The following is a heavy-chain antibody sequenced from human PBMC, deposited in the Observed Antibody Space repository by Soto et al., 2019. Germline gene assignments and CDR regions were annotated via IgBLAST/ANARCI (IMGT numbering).Heavy chain of an antibody. V-gene: IGHV1-69*12. CDR1: GGTFSSYA. CDR2: IIPIFGTA. D-gene: IGHD3-22*01. CDR3: ATDSSGYPRFDY. J-gene: IGHJ4*02. Sequence: QVQLVQSGAEVKKPGSSVKVSCKASGGTFSSYAISWVRQAPGQGLEWMGGIIPIFGTANYAQKFQGRVTITADESTSPAYMELSRLRSEDTAVYYCATDSSGYPRFDYWGQGTLVTVSS.